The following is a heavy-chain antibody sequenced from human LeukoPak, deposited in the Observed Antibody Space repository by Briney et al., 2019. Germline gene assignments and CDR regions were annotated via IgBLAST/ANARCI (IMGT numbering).Heavy chain of an antibody. CDR2: ISGSGCST. CDR1: GFTFSSYA. J-gene: IGHJ4*02. CDR3: AKGRPIAARPLPFDC. D-gene: IGHD6-6*01. V-gene: IGHV3-23*01. Sequence: GGSLRLSCAASGFTFSSYAMSWVRQAPGKGLEWVSAISGSGCSTYDADSVKGRFTISRDNSKNTLYLQMNSLRAEDTAVYYCAKGRPIAARPLPFDCWGQGTLVTVSS.